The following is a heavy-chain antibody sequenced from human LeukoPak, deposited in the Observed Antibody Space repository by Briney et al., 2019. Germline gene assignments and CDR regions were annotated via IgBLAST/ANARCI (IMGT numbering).Heavy chain of an antibody. CDR2: ISAYNGNT. CDR3: ARLVSDIVVVVAAYWFDP. CDR1: GYTFTSYG. D-gene: IGHD2-15*01. V-gene: IGHV1-18*01. Sequence: ASVKVSCKASGYTFTSYGISWVRQAPGQGLEWMGWISAYNGNTNYAQKFQGRVTMTTDTSTSTAYMELRSLRSDDTAVYYCARLVSDIVVVVAAYWFDPWGQGTLVTVSS. J-gene: IGHJ5*02.